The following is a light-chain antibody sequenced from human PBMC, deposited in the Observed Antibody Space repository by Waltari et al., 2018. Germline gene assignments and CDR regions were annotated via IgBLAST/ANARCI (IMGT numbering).Light chain of an antibody. V-gene: IGLV2-11*01. J-gene: IGLJ1*01. CDR1: SGDVGAYDS. Sequence: QSALTQPRSVSGSPGQSVTVSCSGTSGDVGAYDSVSWYQQYPGKAPKVVIYAVTNRPSGIPDRFSGSKSGNTASLTISGLQADDEAEYYCCSYAGSYTYVFGSGTKVTVL. CDR3: CSYAGSYTYV. CDR2: AVT.